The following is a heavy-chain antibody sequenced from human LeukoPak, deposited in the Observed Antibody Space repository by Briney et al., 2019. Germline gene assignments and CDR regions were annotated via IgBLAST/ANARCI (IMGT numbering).Heavy chain of an antibody. CDR3: ARPKGDNGDYLDAFDI. CDR1: GGSISSDIYY. CDR2: IYYSGRT. D-gene: IGHD4-17*01. Sequence: SETLSLTCTVSGGSISSDIYYWAWIRQPPGKGLEWIGSIYYSGRTYYIPSLRGRVTISVDTSKNQFSLKLSSVTAADTAVYYCARPKGDNGDYLDAFDIWGQGTMVTVSS. V-gene: IGHV4-39*07. J-gene: IGHJ3*02.